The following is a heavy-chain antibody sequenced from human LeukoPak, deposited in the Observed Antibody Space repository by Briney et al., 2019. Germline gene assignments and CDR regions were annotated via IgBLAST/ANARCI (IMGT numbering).Heavy chain of an antibody. CDR3: ARGYDYSNYDY. D-gene: IGHD4-11*01. Sequence: PSETLSLTCTVSGGSISSGGYYWSWIRQHPGKGLEWIGYTYYSGSTYYNPSLKSRITISVDTSKNQFSLKLSSVTAADTAVYYCARGYDYSNYDYWGQGTLVTVSS. CDR2: TYYSGST. V-gene: IGHV4-31*03. CDR1: GGSISSGGYY. J-gene: IGHJ4*02.